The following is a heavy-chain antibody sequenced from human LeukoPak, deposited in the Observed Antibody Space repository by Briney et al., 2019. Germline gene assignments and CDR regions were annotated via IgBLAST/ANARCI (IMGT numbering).Heavy chain of an antibody. D-gene: IGHD2-2*01. Sequence: GGTLRLSCAASGFAFDSFAVTWVRQAPGKGVEWVSSISGSGGTTYYADSLKGRATISRDNSKNTLYLQVNSLRAEDTAKYDCANVHCTISGCFAGVGPSDDWGQGTLVTVSS. J-gene: IGHJ4*02. CDR1: GFAFDSFA. V-gene: IGHV3-23*01. CDR2: ISGSGGTT. CDR3: ANVHCTISGCFAGVGPSDD.